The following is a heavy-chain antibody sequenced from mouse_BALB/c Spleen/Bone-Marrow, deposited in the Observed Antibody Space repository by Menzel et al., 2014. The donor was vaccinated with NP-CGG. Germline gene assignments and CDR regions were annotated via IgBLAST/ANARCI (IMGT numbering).Heavy chain of an antibody. V-gene: IGHV1S137*01. Sequence: QVQLQQSGAKLVRPGVSVKISCKGSGYTFTDHAIHWVKRSHAKSLEWIGVISGYYGDAIYNQKFKGKATMTVDKSSSTAYMELARLTSEDPAIYYCARSGKVRNAMDYWGQGTSVTVSS. CDR1: GYTFTDHA. J-gene: IGHJ4*01. CDR2: ISGYYGDA. CDR3: ARSGKVRNAMDY. D-gene: IGHD2-14*01.